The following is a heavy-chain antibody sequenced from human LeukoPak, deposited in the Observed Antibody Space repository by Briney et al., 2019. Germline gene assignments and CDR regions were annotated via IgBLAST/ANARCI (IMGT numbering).Heavy chain of an antibody. CDR1: GYTFTAYY. Sequence: ASVKVSCKTSGYTFTAYYMHWVRQAPGQGLERMGWINPNSGATKYTQKFQGRVTMTRDTSISTAYMELSRLRSDDTAVYYCAPSPPTDFAYYFDYWGQGTLVTVPS. CDR3: APSPPTDFAYYFDY. D-gene: IGHD2-21*02. CDR2: INPNSGAT. V-gene: IGHV1-2*02. J-gene: IGHJ4*02.